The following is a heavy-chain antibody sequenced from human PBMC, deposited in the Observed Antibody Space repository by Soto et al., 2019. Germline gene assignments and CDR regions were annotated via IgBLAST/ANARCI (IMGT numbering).Heavy chain of an antibody. CDR3: ARAIVNLQLVRSLGFDP. CDR2: IYYSGST. V-gene: IGHV4-59*01. CDR1: GGSISSYY. D-gene: IGHD6-13*01. J-gene: IGHJ5*02. Sequence: NPSETLSLTCTVSGGSISSYYWSWIRQPPGKGLEWIGYIYYSGSTNYNPSLKSRVTISVDTSKNQFSLKLSSVTAADTAVYYCARAIVNLQLVRSLGFDPWGQGTLVTVSS.